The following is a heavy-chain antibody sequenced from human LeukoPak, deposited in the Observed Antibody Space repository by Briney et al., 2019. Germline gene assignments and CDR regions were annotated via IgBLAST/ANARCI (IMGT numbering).Heavy chain of an antibody. CDR3: ARDSSSADYYYYGMDV. CDR1: GYTFTSYG. CDR2: ISGYNGNT. Sequence: ASVKVSCKTSGYTFTSYGISWVRQAPGQGLEWMGWISGYNGNTNYAQKFQGRVTITADKSTSTAYMELSSLRSEDTAVYYCARDSSSADYYYYGMDVWGQGTTVTVSS. J-gene: IGHJ6*02. V-gene: IGHV1-18*01. D-gene: IGHD2-2*01.